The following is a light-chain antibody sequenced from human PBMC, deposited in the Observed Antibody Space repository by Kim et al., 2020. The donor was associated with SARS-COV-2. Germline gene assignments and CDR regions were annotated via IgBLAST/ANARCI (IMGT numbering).Light chain of an antibody. CDR3: QQSYNTPYT. CDR1: QSIGNSY. V-gene: IGKV1-39*01. CDR2: STS. J-gene: IGKJ2*01. Sequence: ASVGDRVTITGRASQSIGNSYLNWYVQKPGKAPNLLIYSTSSLESGVPSRFSGSGSGTDFTLTITSLQVEDFATYYCQQSYNTPYTFGQGTKLEI.